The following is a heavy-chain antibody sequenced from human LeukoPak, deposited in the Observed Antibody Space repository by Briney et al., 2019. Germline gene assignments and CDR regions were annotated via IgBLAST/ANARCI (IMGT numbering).Heavy chain of an antibody. CDR3: ARGSSGYYYYYYMDV. V-gene: IGHV4-59*08. CDR1: GGSISSHY. Sequence: SETLSLTCTVSGGSISSHYWSWIRQPPGKGLEWIGYIYYSGSTNYNPSLKSQVTISVDTSKNQFSLKLSSVTAADTAVYYCARGSSGYYYYYYMDVWGKGTTVTVSS. D-gene: IGHD3-10*01. CDR2: IYYSGST. J-gene: IGHJ6*03.